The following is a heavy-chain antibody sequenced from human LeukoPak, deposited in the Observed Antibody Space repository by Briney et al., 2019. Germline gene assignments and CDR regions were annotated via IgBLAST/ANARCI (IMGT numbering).Heavy chain of an antibody. J-gene: IGHJ5*01. CDR3: ARVPGGSGSYYWFDY. D-gene: IGHD1-26*01. CDR2: IYHSGST. CDR1: GYSICSGYY. Sequence: PSETLSLTCTVSGYSICSGYYWGWIRQPPGKGLEWIGSIYHSGSTYYNPSLKSRVTISVDTSKNQFSLKLSSVTAADTAVYYCARVPGGSGSYYWFDYWGQGTLVTVSS. V-gene: IGHV4-38-2*02.